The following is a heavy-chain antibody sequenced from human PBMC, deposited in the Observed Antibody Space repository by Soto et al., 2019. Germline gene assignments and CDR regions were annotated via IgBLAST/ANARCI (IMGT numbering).Heavy chain of an antibody. Sequence: PGGSLRLSCAASGFTFSSYGMHWVRQAPGKGLEWVAVISYDGSNKYYADSVKGRFTISRDNSKNTLYLQMNSLRAEDTAVYYCAKQAAIGLCFDFCGQGILVTVSS. CDR3: AKQAAIGLCFDF. J-gene: IGHJ4*02. D-gene: IGHD2-2*01. CDR2: ISYDGSNK. V-gene: IGHV3-30*18. CDR1: GFTFSSYG.